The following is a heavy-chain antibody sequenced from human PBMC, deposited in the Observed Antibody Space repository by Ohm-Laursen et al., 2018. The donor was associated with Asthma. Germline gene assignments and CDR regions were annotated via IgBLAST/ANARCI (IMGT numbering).Heavy chain of an antibody. Sequence: SLRLSCAASGFTFSSYGMHWVRQAPGKGLEWVAVIWYDGSNKYYGDSVKGRFTISRDNSKNTVYLQMNSLRAEDTAVYYCARDRSCSGHYPRPHDYWGQGTLITVSS. CDR2: IWYDGSNK. CDR1: GFTFSSYG. D-gene: IGHD3-22*01. V-gene: IGHV3-33*01. CDR3: ARDRSCSGHYPRPHDY. J-gene: IGHJ4*02.